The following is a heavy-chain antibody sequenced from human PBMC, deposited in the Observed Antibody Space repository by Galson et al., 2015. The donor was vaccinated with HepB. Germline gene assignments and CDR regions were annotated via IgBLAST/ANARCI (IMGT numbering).Heavy chain of an antibody. J-gene: IGHJ5*02. Sequence: SLRLSCAASGFTFSNYAMHWVRQAPGKGLEWVAVVSYDGSNEYYADSVKGRFTISRDNSKNTLYLQMNSLRGEDTAVYYCARELGAEPSWDQGTLVTVSS. CDR3: ARELGAEPS. D-gene: IGHD1-26*01. V-gene: IGHV3-30*04. CDR1: GFTFSNYA. CDR2: VSYDGSNE.